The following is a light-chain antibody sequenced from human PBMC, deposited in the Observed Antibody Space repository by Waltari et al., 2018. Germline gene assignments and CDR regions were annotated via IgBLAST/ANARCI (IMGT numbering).Light chain of an antibody. CDR2: GAS. CDR3: QQYGSSRT. V-gene: IGKV3-20*01. J-gene: IGKJ1*01. Sequence: IVLTQSPGTLSLSPGERAPLSCRAKQSVSSSYLAWYQQKPGQAPRLLIYGASSRATGIPDRFSGSGSGTDFTLTISRLDPEDFAVYYCQQYGSSRTFGQGTKVEIK. CDR1: QSVSSSY.